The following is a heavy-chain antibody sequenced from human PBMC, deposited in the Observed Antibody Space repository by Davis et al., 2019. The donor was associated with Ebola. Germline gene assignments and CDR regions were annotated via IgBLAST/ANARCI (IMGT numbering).Heavy chain of an antibody. CDR3: ASGGAWSGYYTDYYYGMDV. CDR1: GYTFTSYD. V-gene: IGHV1-8*01. J-gene: IGHJ6*02. D-gene: IGHD3-3*01. Sequence: ASVKVSCKASGYTFTSYDINWVRQATGQGLEWMGWMNPNSGNTGYAQKFQGRVTMTRNTSISTAYMELSSLRSEDTAVYYCASGGAWSGYYTDYYYGMDVWGQGTTVTVSS. CDR2: MNPNSGNT.